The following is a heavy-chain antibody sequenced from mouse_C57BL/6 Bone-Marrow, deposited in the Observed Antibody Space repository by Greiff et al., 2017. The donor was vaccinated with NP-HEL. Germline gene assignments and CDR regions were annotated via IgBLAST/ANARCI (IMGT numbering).Heavy chain of an antibody. CDR2: IDPSDSYT. D-gene: IGHD1-1*01. J-gene: IGHJ3*01. CDR3: ARGGTTVSDCLAY. CDR1: GYTFTSYW. V-gene: IGHV1-69*01. Sequence: QVQLQQPGAELVMPGASVKLSCKASGYTFTSYWMHWVKQRPGQGLEWIGEIDPSDSYTNYHQKLKGKSTLTVDKSSSPAYMQLSSLTSEDSAIYDCARGGTTVSDCLAYWGQGTRVTVSA.